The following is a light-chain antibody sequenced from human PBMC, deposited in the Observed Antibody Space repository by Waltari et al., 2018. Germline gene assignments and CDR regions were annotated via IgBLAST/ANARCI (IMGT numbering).Light chain of an antibody. CDR3: QHYNTRPLP. Sequence: EIVMTQAPVTLSVSPGERATLFCRASQSVSSNLAWYQQKPGRGPRLLLYGASIRATGIPARFTGSGSGTEFTLTISRLQSEDFAVYFCQHYNTRPLPFGGGTKVEI. CDR1: QSVSSN. J-gene: IGKJ4*01. V-gene: IGKV3-15*01. CDR2: GAS.